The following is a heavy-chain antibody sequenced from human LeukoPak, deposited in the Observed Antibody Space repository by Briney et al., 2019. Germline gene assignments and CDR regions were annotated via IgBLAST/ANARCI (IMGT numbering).Heavy chain of an antibody. CDR1: GGSISNSGYY. CDR2: IYYTGNT. V-gene: IGHV4-39*01. D-gene: IGHD6-19*01. J-gene: IGHJ4*02. CDR3: ARLTSGWYVIY. Sequence: SETLSLTCTVSGGSISNSGYYWGWIRQPPGKGLEWIGSIYYTGNTYYNPSLDSRVTISVDTSKNQFSLKLSSVTDADTAIYYCARLTSGWYVIYWGQGTLVTVSS.